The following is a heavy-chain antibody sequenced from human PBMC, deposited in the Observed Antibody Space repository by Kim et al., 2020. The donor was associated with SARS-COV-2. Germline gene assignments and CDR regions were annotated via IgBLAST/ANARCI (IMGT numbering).Heavy chain of an antibody. V-gene: IGHV3-7*03. Sequence: GGSLRLSCAASGFTFSSYWMTWVRQAPGKGLAWVANIKPDASEKNYEDSVKGRFITSRDNAQNLLHLQMNSLRAEDPAVYYCARGRPPGIAAPGTWGQGTLVTVSS. J-gene: IGHJ5*02. CDR3: ARGRPPGIAAPGT. CDR1: GFTFSSYW. D-gene: IGHD6-13*01. CDR2: IKPDASEK.